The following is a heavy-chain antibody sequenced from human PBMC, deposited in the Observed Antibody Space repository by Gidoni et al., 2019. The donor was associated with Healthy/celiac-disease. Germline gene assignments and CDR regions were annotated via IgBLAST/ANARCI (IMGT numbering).Heavy chain of an antibody. D-gene: IGHD3-22*01. Sequence: QLQLQEAGPGLVKPAATLSLTCTVSGGSSSSSRYYWGWIRQPPGKGLEWIGGIYYSGSTYYNPSLKSRVTISVDTSKNQFSLKLSSVTAADTAVYYCARKGFTGTMIVVAGAFDIWGQGTMVTVSS. CDR2: IYYSGST. J-gene: IGHJ3*02. CDR1: GGSSSSSRYY. V-gene: IGHV4-39*07. CDR3: ARKGFTGTMIVVAGAFDI.